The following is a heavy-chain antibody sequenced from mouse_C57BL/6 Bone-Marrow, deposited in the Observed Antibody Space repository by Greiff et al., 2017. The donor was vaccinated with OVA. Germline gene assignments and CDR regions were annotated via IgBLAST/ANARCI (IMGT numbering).Heavy chain of an antibody. CDR1: GFTFSDYY. V-gene: IGHV5-12*01. Sequence: EVQGVESGGGLVQPGGSLKLSCAASGFTFSDYYMYWVRQTPEKRLEWVAYISNGGGSTYYPATVKGRFTISRDNAKNTLYLQRSRLKSEDTAMYYCARGGQLRLPVAYWGQGTLVTVSA. CDR3: ARGGQLRLPVAY. CDR2: ISNGGGST. J-gene: IGHJ3*01. D-gene: IGHD3-2*02.